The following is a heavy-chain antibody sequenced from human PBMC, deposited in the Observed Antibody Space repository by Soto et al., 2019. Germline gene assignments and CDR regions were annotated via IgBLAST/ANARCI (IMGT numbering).Heavy chain of an antibody. CDR3: AKDITPPGPDSWYTCYYYSRMDV. V-gene: IGHV3-43D*03. CDR2: ISWGGGST. D-gene: IGHD2-2*02. J-gene: IGHJ6*02. CDR1: GFTFDSYA. Sequence: GGSLRLSCAASGFTFDSYAMHWVRQAPGKGLEWVSLISWGGGSTYYADSVKGRFTISRDNSKNSLYLQMNSLRAEDAAVYYCAKDITPPGPDSWYTCYYYSRMDVWGQGTPVTVSS.